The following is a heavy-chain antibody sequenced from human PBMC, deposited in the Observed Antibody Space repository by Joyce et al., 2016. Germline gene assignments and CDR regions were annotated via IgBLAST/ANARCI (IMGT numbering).Heavy chain of an antibody. J-gene: IGHJ4*02. CDR1: GGSFSGYY. CDR2: ISHSGGT. V-gene: IGHV4-34*02. D-gene: IGHD2-21*02. Sequence: QVQLQQWGAGLLKPSETLSLTCAVYGGSFSGYYWSSIRQPPGKGLEWIGEISHSGGTSTHGDPKSTPSLKSRVTISQDVSKNQFYLKLTSVTAAETAVYFCARGQILHILDWYSNYFDYWGRGNLVTVSS. CDR3: ARGQILHILDWYSNYFDY.